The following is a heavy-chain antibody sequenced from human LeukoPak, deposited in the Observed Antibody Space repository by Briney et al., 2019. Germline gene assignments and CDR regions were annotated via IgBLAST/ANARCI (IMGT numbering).Heavy chain of an antibody. CDR3: SKDGDIVVVPAATSHLDY. V-gene: IGHV3-23*01. CDR2: ISGSGGST. D-gene: IGHD2-2*01. CDR1: GFTFSSYA. Sequence: PGGSLRLSCAASGFTFSSYAMSWVRQAPGKGLEWVSAISGSGGSTYYADSVKGRFTISRDNSKNTLYLQMNSLRAEDTAVYYGSKDGDIVVVPAATSHLDYWGQGTLVTVSS. J-gene: IGHJ4*02.